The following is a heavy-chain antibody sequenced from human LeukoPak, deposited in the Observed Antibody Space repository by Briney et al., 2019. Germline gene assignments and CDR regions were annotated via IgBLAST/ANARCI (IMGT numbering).Heavy chain of an antibody. Sequence: GGSLRLSCAASGFTFSSYSMNWVRQAPGKGLEWVSYISSSDSIIYYADSVKGRFIIPRDNAKNSLYLQMNSLRDEDTAVYYCARWFSSGRGFFDYWGQGILVTVSS. CDR1: GFTFSSYS. CDR3: ARWFSSGRGFFDY. V-gene: IGHV3-48*02. J-gene: IGHJ4*02. CDR2: ISSSDSII. D-gene: IGHD6-19*01.